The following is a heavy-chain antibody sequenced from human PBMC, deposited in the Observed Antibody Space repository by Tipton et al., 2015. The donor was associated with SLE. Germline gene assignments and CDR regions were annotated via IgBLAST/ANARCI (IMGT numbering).Heavy chain of an antibody. V-gene: IGHV4-39*07. J-gene: IGHJ6*03. CDR1: GDSISNNNYY. CDR2: INYSGTT. CDR3: ARVPFYYYYYMDV. Sequence: GLVKPSETLSLTCTISGDSISNNNYYWGWIRQPPGEGLELIGNINYSGTTYYNPSLKTRVTISVDTSKNQFSLKLSSVTAADTAVYYCARVPFYYYYYMDVWGKGTTVTVSS.